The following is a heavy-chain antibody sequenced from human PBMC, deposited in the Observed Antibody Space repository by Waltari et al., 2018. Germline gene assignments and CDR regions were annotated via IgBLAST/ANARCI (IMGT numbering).Heavy chain of an antibody. Sequence: EVQLVESGGGLVQPGGSLRLSCAASGFTFSSYSMNWVRQAPGKGLEWVSYISSSSSTIYYADSVKCRFTISRDNAKNSLYLQMNSLRAEDTAVYYCASSRKWGAGDFFDYWGQGTLVTVSS. D-gene: IGHD7-27*01. J-gene: IGHJ4*02. CDR1: GFTFSSYS. CDR3: ASSRKWGAGDFFDY. CDR2: ISSSSSTI. V-gene: IGHV3-48*04.